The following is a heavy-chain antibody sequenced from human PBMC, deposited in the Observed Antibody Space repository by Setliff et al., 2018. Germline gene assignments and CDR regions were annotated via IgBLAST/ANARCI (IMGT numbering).Heavy chain of an antibody. CDR3: VTDPPFSGWSFDS. CDR2: INSDGSST. Sequence: GGSLRLSCAASGFTLSSYWMHWVRQVPGKGLVWVSRINSDGSSTGYADSVKGRFTISRDNAKNTLFLQMNSLRAEDTAVYYCVTDPPFSGWSFDSWGQGTLVTVSS. J-gene: IGHJ4*02. V-gene: IGHV3-74*01. CDR1: GFTLSSYW. D-gene: IGHD6-19*01.